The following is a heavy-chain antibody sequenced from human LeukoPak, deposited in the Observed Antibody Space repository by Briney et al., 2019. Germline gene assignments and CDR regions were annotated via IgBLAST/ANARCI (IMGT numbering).Heavy chain of an antibody. CDR1: GFIFSSYG. CDR2: IYYSGST. J-gene: IGHJ6*03. Sequence: GSLRLSCAASGFIFSSYGMSWVRQAPGKGLEWIGSIYYSGSTYYNPSLKSRVTISVDTSKNQFSLKLSSVTAADTAVYYCARKSSWPSHYMDVWGKGTTVTISS. V-gene: IGHV4-39*01. D-gene: IGHD6-13*01. CDR3: ARKSSWPSHYMDV.